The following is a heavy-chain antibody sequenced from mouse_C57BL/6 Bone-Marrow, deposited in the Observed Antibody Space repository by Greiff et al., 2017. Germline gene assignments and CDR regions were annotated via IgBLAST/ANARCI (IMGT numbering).Heavy chain of an antibody. Sequence: VQGVESGPVLVKPGASVKMSCKASGYTFTDYYMNWVKQSHGKSLEWIGVINPYNGGTSYNQKFKGKATLTVDKSSSTAYMELNSLTSEDSAVYYCARDYYYFDYWGQGTTLTVSS. J-gene: IGHJ2*01. CDR2: INPYNGGT. CDR1: GYTFTDYY. D-gene: IGHD2-13*01. CDR3: ARDYYYFDY. V-gene: IGHV1-19*01.